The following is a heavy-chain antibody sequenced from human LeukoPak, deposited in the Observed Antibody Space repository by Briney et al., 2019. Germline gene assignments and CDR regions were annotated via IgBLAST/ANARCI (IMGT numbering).Heavy chain of an antibody. CDR2: ISYDGSNK. CDR3: ARDGYNNFDY. D-gene: IGHD5-24*01. CDR1: GFTFSSYA. Sequence: GGSLRLSCAASGFTFSSYAMHWVRQASGKGLEWVAVISYDGSNKYYADSVKGRFTISRDNSKNTLYLQMNSLRAEDTAVYYCARDGYNNFDYWGQGTLVTVSS. J-gene: IGHJ4*02. V-gene: IGHV3-30*01.